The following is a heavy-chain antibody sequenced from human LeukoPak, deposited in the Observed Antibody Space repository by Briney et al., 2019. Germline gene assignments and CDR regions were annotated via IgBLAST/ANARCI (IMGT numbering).Heavy chain of an antibody. CDR2: INPNSGGT. D-gene: IGHD2-2*02. V-gene: IGHV1-2*02. CDR3: ARVEGQLLYGYYYYYMDV. CDR1: GYSFTSHY. J-gene: IGHJ6*03. Sequence: RRASVKVSCKASGYSFTSHYMHWVRQAPGQGLEWMGWINPNSGGTNYAQKFQGRVTMTRDTSISTAYMELSRLRSDDTAVYYCARVEGQLLYGYYYYYMDVWGKGTTITVSS.